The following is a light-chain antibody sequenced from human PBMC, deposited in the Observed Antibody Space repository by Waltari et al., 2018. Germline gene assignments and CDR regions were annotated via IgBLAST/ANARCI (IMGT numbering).Light chain of an antibody. V-gene: IGKV3-11*01. Sequence: EIVLTQSPATLSLSPGERATLSCRASQSVGSYLAWYQQRPGQAPRLLIYDASNRATGIPARFSGGGSGTDFTLTISSLEPEDFAVYYCQQRSIWPPLTFGGGTKVEIK. CDR2: DAS. CDR3: QQRSIWPPLT. J-gene: IGKJ4*01. CDR1: QSVGSY.